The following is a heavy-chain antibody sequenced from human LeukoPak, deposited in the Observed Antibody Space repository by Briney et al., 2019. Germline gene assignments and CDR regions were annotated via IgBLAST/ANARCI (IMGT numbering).Heavy chain of an antibody. J-gene: IGHJ4*02. CDR3: ARSTGGVDY. Sequence: SETLSLTCTVSGGSISSYYWSWIRQPPGKGLEWIGYIYYSGSTNYNPSLKSRVTISVDTSKNQFSLKLSSVTAADTAVYYCARSTGGVDYWGQGTLVTVSS. D-gene: IGHD3-16*01. CDR2: IYYSGST. CDR1: GGSISSYY. V-gene: IGHV4-59*01.